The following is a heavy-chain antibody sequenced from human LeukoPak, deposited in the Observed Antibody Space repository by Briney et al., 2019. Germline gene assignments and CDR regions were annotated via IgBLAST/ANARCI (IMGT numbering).Heavy chain of an antibody. D-gene: IGHD5-12*01. V-gene: IGHV4-34*01. Sequence: SETLSLTCAVYGGSFSGYYWSWIRQPPGKGLEWIGEINHSGSTDYNPFLKSRVTISVDTSKNQFSLKLTSVTAADTAVYYCARGGSEYSGYDYWSFDYWAQGTLVTVSS. CDR2: INHSGST. CDR3: ARGGSEYSGYDYWSFDY. J-gene: IGHJ4*02. CDR1: GGSFSGYY.